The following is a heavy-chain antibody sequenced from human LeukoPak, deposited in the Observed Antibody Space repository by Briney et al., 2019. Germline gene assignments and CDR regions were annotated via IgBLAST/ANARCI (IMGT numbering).Heavy chain of an antibody. V-gene: IGHV4-61*01. CDR3: ARDRNYYDSSGYYFAN. CDR1: GGPVSSGSSF. CDR2: IYHSGNT. Sequence: PSETLSLTCTVSGGPVSSGSSFWSWIRQPPGKGLEWIGYIYHSGNTNYNPSLKSRVTISVDTSKSQLSLKLNSVTAADTAVYYCARDRNYYDSSGYYFANWGQGTLVTVSS. J-gene: IGHJ4*02. D-gene: IGHD3-22*01.